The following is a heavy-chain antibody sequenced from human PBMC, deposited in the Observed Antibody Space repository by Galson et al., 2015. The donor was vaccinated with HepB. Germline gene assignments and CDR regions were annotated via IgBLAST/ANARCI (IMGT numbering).Heavy chain of an antibody. Sequence: CAISGDSVSSNSAAWYWIRQSPSRGLEWLGRTYYRSKWYNDYALFVRSRITINPDTSRNQFFLQLSSLTPEDTAVYYCARDLKQGEMDYWGQGTLVTVSS. CDR1: GDSVSSNSAA. D-gene: IGHD3-16*01. CDR3: ARDLKQGEMDY. CDR2: TYYRSKWYN. J-gene: IGHJ4*02. V-gene: IGHV6-1*01.